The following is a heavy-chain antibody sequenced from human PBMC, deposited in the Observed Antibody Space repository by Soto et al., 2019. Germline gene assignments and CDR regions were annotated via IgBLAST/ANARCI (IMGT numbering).Heavy chain of an antibody. D-gene: IGHD6-19*01. CDR2: IWYDGSNK. V-gene: IGHV3-33*06. J-gene: IGHJ4*02. Sequence: QVQLVESGGGVVQPGRSLRLSCAASGFTFSSYGMHWVRQAPGKGLEWVAVIWYDGSNKYYADSVKGRFTISRDNSKNTLYLQMNSLRAEDTAVYYCAKEYGSSGWYEANFDYWGQGTLVTVSS. CDR3: AKEYGSSGWYEANFDY. CDR1: GFTFSSYG.